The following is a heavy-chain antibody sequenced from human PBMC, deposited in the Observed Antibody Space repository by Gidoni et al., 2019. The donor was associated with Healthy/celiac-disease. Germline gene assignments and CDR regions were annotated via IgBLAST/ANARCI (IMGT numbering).Heavy chain of an antibody. CDR1: GFTFSSYG. J-gene: IGHJ3*02. Sequence: QVQLVASGGGVVQPGGSLSLSCAASGFTFSSYGMHWVRQAPGKGLEWVAFIRYDGSNKYYADSVKGRFTISRDNSKNTLYLQMNSLRAEDTAVYYCAKLDSSSWYKSFDIWGQGTMVTVSS. V-gene: IGHV3-30*02. D-gene: IGHD6-13*01. CDR2: IRYDGSNK. CDR3: AKLDSSSWYKSFDI.